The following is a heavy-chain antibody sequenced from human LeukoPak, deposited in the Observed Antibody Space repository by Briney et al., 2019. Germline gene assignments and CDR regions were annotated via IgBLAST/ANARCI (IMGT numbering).Heavy chain of an antibody. J-gene: IGHJ4*02. V-gene: IGHV4-31*03. D-gene: IGHD3-10*01. Sequence: PSETLSLTCTVSGGSISSGGYYWSWIRQHPGKGLEWIGYIYYSGSTYYNPSLKSRVTISVDTSKNQFSLKLSSVTAADTAVYYCARALSNYYGSGSYVSYYFDYWGQGTLVTVSS. CDR1: GGSISSGGYY. CDR3: ARALSNYYGSGSYVSYYFDY. CDR2: IYYSGST.